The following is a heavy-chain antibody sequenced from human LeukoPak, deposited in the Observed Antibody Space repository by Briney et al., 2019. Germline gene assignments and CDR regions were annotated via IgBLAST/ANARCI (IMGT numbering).Heavy chain of an antibody. CDR3: ARELRGSYYFDY. Sequence: PGGSLRLSCAASGFTVSSNYMSWVRQAPGKGLEWVSVIYSGGSTYYADSVKGRFTISRDNSKNTLYLQMNSLRAEDTAVYYCARELRGSYYFDYWGQGTLVTVSS. CDR2: IYSGGST. CDR1: GFTVSSNY. D-gene: IGHD3-10*01. V-gene: IGHV3-53*01. J-gene: IGHJ4*02.